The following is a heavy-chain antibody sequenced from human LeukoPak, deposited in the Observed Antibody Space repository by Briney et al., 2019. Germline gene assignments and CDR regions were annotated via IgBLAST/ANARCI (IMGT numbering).Heavy chain of an antibody. J-gene: IGHJ4*02. V-gene: IGHV4-4*07. Sequence: PSETLSLTCTVSDGSMTNYYWSWIRQPAGKGLEWIGRMRTSGNNNYNPSLASRVSMSVDTSKRQLSLKLSSVTAADTAVYYCAGTFDTSSQYYFDNWGQGTLVTVSS. CDR2: MRTSGNN. D-gene: IGHD6-13*01. CDR1: DGSMTNYY. CDR3: AGTFDTSSQYYFDN.